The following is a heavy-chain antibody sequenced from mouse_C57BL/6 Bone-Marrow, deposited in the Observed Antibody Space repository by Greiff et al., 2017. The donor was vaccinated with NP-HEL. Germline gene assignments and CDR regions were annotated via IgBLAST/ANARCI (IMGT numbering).Heavy chain of an antibody. CDR1: GYTFTSYW. D-gene: IGHD2-2*01. Sequence: VQLQQPGTELVKPGASVKLSCKASGYTFTSYWMHWVKQRPGQGLGWFGNINPSIGGTNYNEKFKSKATLTEAKSSSTANMQLSSLKSEDSAVYYCARLGALLWLRRDYWGQGTTLTVSS. V-gene: IGHV1-53*01. CDR3: ARLGALLWLRRDY. J-gene: IGHJ2*01. CDR2: INPSIGGT.